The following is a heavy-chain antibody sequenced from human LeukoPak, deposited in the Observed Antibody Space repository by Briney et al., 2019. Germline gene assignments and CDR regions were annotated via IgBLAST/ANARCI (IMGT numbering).Heavy chain of an antibody. CDR3: AKGGYTSTWRNTFDY. CDR1: GLTFSSYA. CDR2: ISDTGGTT. V-gene: IGHV3-23*01. J-gene: IGHJ4*02. Sequence: GGSLRLSCEASGLTFSSYAMSWVRQVLGKGLEWVSTISDTGGTTYYADSVKGRFTISRDNSKNTLDLQMNSLRVEDTAVYYCAKGGYTSTWRNTFDYWGQGTLVTVSS. D-gene: IGHD6-13*01.